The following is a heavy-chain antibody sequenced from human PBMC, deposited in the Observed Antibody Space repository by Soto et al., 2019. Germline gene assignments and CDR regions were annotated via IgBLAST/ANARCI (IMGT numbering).Heavy chain of an antibody. CDR2: ISAYNGNT. D-gene: IGHD5-12*01. CDR3: AREPSGGWLRLDY. CDR1: GYTFTSYG. J-gene: IGHJ4*02. Sequence: VAAVKVSCKACGYTFTSYGISWVRQAPGQGLEWMGWISAYNGNTNYAQKLQGRVTMTTDTSTSTAYMELRSLRSDDTAVYYCAREPSGGWLRLDYWGQGTLVTVSS. V-gene: IGHV1-18*01.